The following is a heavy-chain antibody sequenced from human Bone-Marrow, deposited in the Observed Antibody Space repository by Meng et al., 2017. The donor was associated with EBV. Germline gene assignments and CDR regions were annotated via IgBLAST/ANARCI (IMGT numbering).Heavy chain of an antibody. CDR2: ISYTGSNK. V-gene: IGHV3-30-3*01. CDR1: GFTFSRSA. J-gene: IGHJ4*02. D-gene: IGHD6-13*01. CDR3: ARGSYSSNWSADS. Sequence: QVQLVESGGGVVQPGRSLRFPCAASGFTFSRSAMHWVRQAPGKGLEWVAIISYTGSNKYYADSVKGRFTISRDNSKNTLYLQMSSLRVEDTAVYYCARGSYSSNWSADSWGQGTLGTVSS.